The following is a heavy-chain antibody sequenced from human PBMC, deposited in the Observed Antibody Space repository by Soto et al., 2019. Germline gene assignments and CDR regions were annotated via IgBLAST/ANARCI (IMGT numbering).Heavy chain of an antibody. CDR2: IKSKTDGGTT. V-gene: IGHV3-15*01. Sequence: EVQLVESGGGLVKPGGSLRLSCAASGFTFSNAWMSWVRQAPGKGLEWVGRIKSKTDGGTTDYAAPVKGRFTISRDDSKNTLYLEMNSLKTEDPAEYYCTTDQYDFWSGDYTSSYYYYMDVWGKGTPVTVSS. CDR1: GFTFSNAW. CDR3: TTDQYDFWSGDYTSSYYYYMDV. J-gene: IGHJ6*03. D-gene: IGHD3-3*01.